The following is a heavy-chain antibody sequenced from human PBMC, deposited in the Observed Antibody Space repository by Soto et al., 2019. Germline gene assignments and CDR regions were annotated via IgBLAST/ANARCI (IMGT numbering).Heavy chain of an antibody. CDR1: GLNFSNYY. V-gene: IGHV3-23*01. J-gene: IGHJ4*02. CDR2: ITGSGGST. D-gene: IGHD3-10*01. Sequence: GRSMRLSSAASGLNFSNYYVNWVLKKTGKGLEWVSAITGSGGSTYDADSVKGRFTISRDNSKNMLYLQMNSLRAGDTAVYYCARGATTPRFGDIYYFDYWGQGTLVTVSS. CDR3: ARGATTPRFGDIYYFDY.